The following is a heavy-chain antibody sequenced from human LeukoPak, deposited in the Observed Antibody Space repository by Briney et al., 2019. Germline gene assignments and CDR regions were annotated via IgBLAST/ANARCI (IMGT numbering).Heavy chain of an antibody. D-gene: IGHD3-10*01. J-gene: IGHJ6*02. CDR1: GYTFTGYY. Sequence: ASVKVSCKASGYTFTGYYMHWVRQAPGQGLEWMGWINPNSGGTNYAQKFQGRVTMTRDTSISTAYMELSRLRSDDTAVYYCARRGSYGSGSYYPTYYYYYGMDVWGQGTTVTVSS. CDR2: INPNSGGT. CDR3: ARRGSYGSGSYYPTYYYYYGMDV. V-gene: IGHV1-2*02.